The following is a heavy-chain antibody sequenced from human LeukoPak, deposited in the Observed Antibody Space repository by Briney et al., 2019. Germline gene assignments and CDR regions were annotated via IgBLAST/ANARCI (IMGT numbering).Heavy chain of an antibody. D-gene: IGHD3-3*01. CDR2: ISRNSSTI. CDR3: ARVRRGDYTDY. J-gene: IGHJ4*02. V-gene: IGHV3-48*01. Sequence: GGSLRLSSAASGFTFSDYSMNWVRQAPGKGLEWGSYISRNSSTIYYADSVKGRFTISRDNAKNSLYLEMNSLGAEDTAVYYCARVRRGDYTDYWGQGTLVTVSS. CDR1: GFTFSDYS.